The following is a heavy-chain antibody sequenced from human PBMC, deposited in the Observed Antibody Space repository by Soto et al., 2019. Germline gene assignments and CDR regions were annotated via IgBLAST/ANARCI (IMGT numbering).Heavy chain of an antibody. Sequence: PSETLSLTCTVSGGSISSGGYYWSWIRQHPGKGLEWIGYIYYSGSTYYNPSLKSRVTISVDTSKNQFSLKLSSVTAADTAVYYCARVGRLGIVVVLWGQGTLVTVSS. J-gene: IGHJ4*02. CDR3: ARVGRLGIVVVL. V-gene: IGHV4-31*03. D-gene: IGHD3-22*01. CDR2: IYYSGST. CDR1: GGSISSGGYY.